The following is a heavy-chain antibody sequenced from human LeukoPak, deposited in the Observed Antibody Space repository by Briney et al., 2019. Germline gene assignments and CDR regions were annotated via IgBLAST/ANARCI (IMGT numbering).Heavy chain of an antibody. J-gene: IGHJ1*01. Sequence: GGSLRLSCAASGFTFRTYGMSWVRQAPGKGLQWVSAISGSGNRTYYADSVKGRFTISRDNSKNTVYLQMNSLRAEDTAVYYCARDLLHYDSSGYEHWGQGTLVTVSS. D-gene: IGHD3-22*01. CDR2: ISGSGNRT. V-gene: IGHV3-23*01. CDR3: ARDLLHYDSSGYEH. CDR1: GFTFRTYG.